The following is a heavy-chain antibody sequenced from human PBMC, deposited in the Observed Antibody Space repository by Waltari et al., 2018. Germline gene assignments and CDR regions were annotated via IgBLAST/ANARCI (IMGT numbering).Heavy chain of an antibody. D-gene: IGHD2-15*01. CDR3: ATHGCCSGGSCPIRFDS. CDR2: LEPEDAET. J-gene: IGHJ4*02. Sequence: QVQLVQSGAEVKKPGASVKVSCKVSGYTLTELSMHWVRQAPGKGLAWMGGLEPEDAETTYAQKFKGRVTLTEDTSTDTAYMELSSLRSEDTAVYYCATHGCCSGGSCPIRFDSWGQGTLVTVSS. CDR1: GYTLTELS. V-gene: IGHV1-24*01.